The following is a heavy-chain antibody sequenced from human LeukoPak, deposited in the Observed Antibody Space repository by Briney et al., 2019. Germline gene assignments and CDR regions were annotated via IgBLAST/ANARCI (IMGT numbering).Heavy chain of an antibody. CDR3: ARDATYYDFWSGYYTLAYRLDY. Sequence: SVKVSCKASGGTFSSYATSWVRQAPGQGLEWMGGIIPIVVTANYAQKLQGRVTTTTDESTSTAYMELSSLRSEDTAVYYCARDATYYDFWSGYYTLAYRLDYWGQGTLVTVSS. J-gene: IGHJ4*02. V-gene: IGHV1-69*05. CDR1: GGTFSSYA. D-gene: IGHD3-3*01. CDR2: IIPIVVTA.